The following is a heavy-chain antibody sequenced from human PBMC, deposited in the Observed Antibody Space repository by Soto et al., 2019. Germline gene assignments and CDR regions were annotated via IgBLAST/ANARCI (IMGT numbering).Heavy chain of an antibody. CDR1: GGSISSSSYY. Sequence: TLSLTCTVSGGSISSSSYYWGWIRQPPGKGLEWIGSIYYSGSTYYNPSLKSRVTISVDTSKNQFSLKLSSVTAAETAVYYCARHSDTAMVTVHYWGQGTLVTVSS. V-gene: IGHV4-39*01. CDR2: IYYSGST. J-gene: IGHJ4*02. CDR3: ARHSDTAMVTVHY. D-gene: IGHD5-18*01.